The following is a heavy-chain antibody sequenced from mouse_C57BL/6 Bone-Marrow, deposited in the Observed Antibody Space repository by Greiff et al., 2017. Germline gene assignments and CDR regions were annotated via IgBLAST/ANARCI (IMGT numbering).Heavy chain of an antibody. Sequence: VQLQQPGTELVKPGASVKLSCTASGYTFTSYWMHWVKQRPGQGLEWIGNINPSNGGTNYNEKFKSKATLTVDTSSSTAYMQLSSLTSEDSAGYYCARSRGNYAYGGAMDYWGQGTSVTVSS. V-gene: IGHV1-53*01. D-gene: IGHD2-1*01. CDR2: INPSNGGT. J-gene: IGHJ4*01. CDR3: ARSRGNYAYGGAMDY. CDR1: GYTFTSYW.